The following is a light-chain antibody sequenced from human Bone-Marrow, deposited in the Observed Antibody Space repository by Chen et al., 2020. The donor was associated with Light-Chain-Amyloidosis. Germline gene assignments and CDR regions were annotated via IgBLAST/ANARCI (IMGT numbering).Light chain of an antibody. CDR3: SSSTSTSPVL. CDR1: SSDIGDNKF. V-gene: IGLV2-14*03. CDR2: DVN. Sequence: QSALTQPASVSGSPGQSITISCTGTSSDIGDNKFVSWYTQRPGRGPKRFIFDVNKRPSGIPDRFSGSKFGNTASLTISGLRAEDEGDYYCSSSTSTSPVLFGGGTRLTVL. J-gene: IGLJ2*01.